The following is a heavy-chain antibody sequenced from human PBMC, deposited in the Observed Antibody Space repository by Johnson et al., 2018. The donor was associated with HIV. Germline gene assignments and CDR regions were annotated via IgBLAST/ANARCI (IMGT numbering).Heavy chain of an antibody. CDR1: AFTFSNYA. Sequence: QVQLVESGGGVVQPGRSLRLACAASAFTFSNYAMHWVRQAPGKGLEWVAVISYDGSSKYYAESPKGRISISRDNSMNTLYLQMNSLRAEDTAVFYCATFGYTSGWIVTDDAFDFWGRGTLVTVSS. D-gene: IGHD6-19*01. CDR2: ISYDGSSK. J-gene: IGHJ3*01. V-gene: IGHV3-30-3*01. CDR3: ATFGYTSGWIVTDDAFDF.